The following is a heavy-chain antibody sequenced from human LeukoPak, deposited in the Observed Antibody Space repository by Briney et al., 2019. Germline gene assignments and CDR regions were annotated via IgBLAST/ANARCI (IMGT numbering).Heavy chain of an antibody. D-gene: IGHD1-26*01. CDR3: ARDNSVGGIAWWFDP. CDR1: GYTFINHW. J-gene: IGHJ5*02. CDR2: INPTGITT. Sequence: ASVKVSCKASGYTFINHWMHWVRQAPGQGLEWVGLINPTGITTLYAQKFQGRITLTRDMSATTDYMELSSLTSEDTAVYYCARDNSVGGIAWWFDPWGQGTLVTVSS. V-gene: IGHV1-46*01.